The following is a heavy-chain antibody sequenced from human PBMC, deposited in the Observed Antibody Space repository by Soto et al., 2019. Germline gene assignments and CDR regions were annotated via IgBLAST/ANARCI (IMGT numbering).Heavy chain of an antibody. CDR1: GFTFSNYA. V-gene: IGHV3-23*01. J-gene: IGHJ4*02. D-gene: IGHD3-9*01. Sequence: VQLLESGGGLVQPWGSLRLSCAASGFTFSNYAMSWVRQATGKGLEWVSGMSNSGSRTYYADSVKGRFIISRDNSKNTVYLQLNSLRPEDTAVYYFSKAYFDILTGYFGDYCGQGTLVSVSS. CDR2: MSNSGSRT. CDR3: SKAYFDILTGYFGDY.